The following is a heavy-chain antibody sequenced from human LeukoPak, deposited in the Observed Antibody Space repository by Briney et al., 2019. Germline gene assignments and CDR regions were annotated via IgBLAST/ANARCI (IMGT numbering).Heavy chain of an antibody. Sequence: ASVKVSCKASGYTFTSYYMHWVRQAPGQGLEWMGIINPSGGSTSYAQKFQGRVTMTEDTSTDTAYMELSSLRSEDTAVYYCATGGYRGVGAPSPYYFDYWGQGTLVTVSS. V-gene: IGHV1-46*01. CDR2: INPSGGST. D-gene: IGHD1-26*01. CDR1: GYTFTSYY. CDR3: ATGGYRGVGAPSPYYFDY. J-gene: IGHJ4*02.